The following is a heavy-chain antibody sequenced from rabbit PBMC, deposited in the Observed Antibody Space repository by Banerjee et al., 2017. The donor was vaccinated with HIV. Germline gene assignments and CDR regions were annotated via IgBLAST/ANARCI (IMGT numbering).Heavy chain of an antibody. CDR2: IYTTSGST. J-gene: IGHJ4*01. V-gene: IGHV1S43*01. Sequence: QEQLKESGGGLVQPGGSLKLSCKASGFDFSSYYMSWVRQAPGKGLEWIACIYTTSGSTWYASWVNGRFTISRSTSLNTVDLQMTSLTAADTATYFCARDDGYAGYGYATHNLWGPGTLVTVS. CDR1: GFDFSSYY. D-gene: IGHD6-1*01. CDR3: ARDDGYAGYGYATHNL.